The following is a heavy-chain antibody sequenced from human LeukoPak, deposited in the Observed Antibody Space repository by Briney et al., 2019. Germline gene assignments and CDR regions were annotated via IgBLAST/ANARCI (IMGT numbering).Heavy chain of an antibody. CDR1: GYRFTSYW. D-gene: IGHD3-3*01. CDR2: IYPGDSDT. J-gene: IGHJ5*02. CDR3: ARRKHDFWSAPGWFDP. V-gene: IGHV5-51*01. Sequence: GASLKISCKGSGYRFTSYWIGWVRQMPGKGLEWMGIIYPGDSDTRYSPSFQGQVTISADKSISTAYLQWSSLKASDTAMYYCARRKHDFWSAPGWFDPWGQGTLVTVSS.